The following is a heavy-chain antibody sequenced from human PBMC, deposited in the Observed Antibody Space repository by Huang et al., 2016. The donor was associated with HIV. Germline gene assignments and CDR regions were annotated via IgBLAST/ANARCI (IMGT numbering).Heavy chain of an antibody. CDR3: AKESRWFSDFDH. J-gene: IGHJ4*02. V-gene: IGHV3-30*18. CDR2: ISYDGSGQ. CDR1: GFKLSGFG. Sequence: QVHLVESGGGVVQPGGSLRLSCAASGFKLSGFGMHWVRQAPGKGLEWVAVISYDGSGQFDTDSVKGRFTISRDNSDNTLSLQMKGLRPDDTAVYYCAKESRWFSDFDHWGQGVLVSVSS. D-gene: IGHD2-15*01.